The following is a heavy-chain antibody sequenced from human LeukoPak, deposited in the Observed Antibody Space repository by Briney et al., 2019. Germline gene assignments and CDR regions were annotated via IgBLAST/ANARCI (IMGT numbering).Heavy chain of an antibody. CDR1: GITFTNYW. CDR3: ASSSYSSSSA. D-gene: IGHD6-6*01. CDR2: INEDGSQK. J-gene: IGHJ5*02. V-gene: IGHV3-7*01. Sequence: GGSLRLSCAASGITFTNYWMIWVRQAPGKGLEWLANINEDGSQKYYVGSVEGRFTISRDNAKNSVFLQMNSLRAEDTAVYYCASSSYSSSSAWGQGTLVTVSS.